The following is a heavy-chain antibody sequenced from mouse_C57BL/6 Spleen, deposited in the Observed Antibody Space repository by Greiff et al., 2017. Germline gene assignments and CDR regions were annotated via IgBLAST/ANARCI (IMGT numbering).Heavy chain of an antibody. J-gene: IGHJ2*01. CDR2: ISSGDSYT. D-gene: IGHD5-1*01. Sequence: EVMLVESGGDLVKPGGSLKLSCAASGFTFSSYAMSWVRQTPDKRLEWVATISSGDSYTYYPDSVKGRFTISRDNAKNTLYLQMSSLKSEDTAMFYCARHGVRGNYFGCWGQGTTLTVAT. CDR1: GFTFSSYA. CDR3: ARHGVRGNYFGC. V-gene: IGHV5-6*01.